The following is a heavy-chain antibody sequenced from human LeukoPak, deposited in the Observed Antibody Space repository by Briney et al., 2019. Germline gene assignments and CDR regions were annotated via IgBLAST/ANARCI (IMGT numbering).Heavy chain of an antibody. CDR1: GFTFSSYG. CDR3: AKAANSYGYRTDAFDI. CDR2: ISYDGSNK. D-gene: IGHD5-18*01. J-gene: IGHJ3*02. V-gene: IGHV3-30*18. Sequence: GRSLRLSCAASGFTFSSYGMHWVRQAPGKGLEWVAVISYDGSNKYYADSVKGRFTISRDNSKNTLYLQMNSLSAEDTAVYYCAKAANSYGYRTDAFDIWGQGTMVTVSS.